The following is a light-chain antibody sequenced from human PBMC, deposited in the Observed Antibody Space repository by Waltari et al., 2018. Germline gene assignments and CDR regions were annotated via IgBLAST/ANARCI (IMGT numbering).Light chain of an antibody. CDR3: QVWDDTTNSGV. CDR2: YDS. V-gene: IGLV3-21*04. J-gene: IGLJ3*02. CDR1: NIERNS. Sequence: YVVTQPPSVSVVPGKTATFTCGGENIERNSVNWYQQKPGQAPVLVIFYDSDRPSGIPERFSGSNSGNTATLTISWVEAGDEADYHCQVWDDTTNSGVFGGGTRLTVL.